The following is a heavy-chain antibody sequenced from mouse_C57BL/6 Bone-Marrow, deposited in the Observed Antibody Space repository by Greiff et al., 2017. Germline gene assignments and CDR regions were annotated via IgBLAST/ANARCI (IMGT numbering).Heavy chain of an antibody. D-gene: IGHD1-1*01. J-gene: IGHJ1*03. CDR2: IYPRDGSN. Sequence: VQLQQSGPELVKPGASVKLSCKASGYTFTSYDINWVQQRPGQGLEWIGWIYPRDGSNKYNEKFKGNATLTLDTSSSTAYMELHSLTSEDSAVYFCARDYGSSYWYFDVWCTGTTVTVSS. CDR3: ARDYGSSYWYFDV. V-gene: IGHV1-85*01. CDR1: GYTFTSYD.